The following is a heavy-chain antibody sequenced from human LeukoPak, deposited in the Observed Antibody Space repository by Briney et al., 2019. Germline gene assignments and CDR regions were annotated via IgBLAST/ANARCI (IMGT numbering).Heavy chain of an antibody. CDR1: RFTFSIYA. Sequence: PGGALRLSRSAPRFTFSIYAMHWVRPAPGKGVEYVSPIISKGGRKYYAGSVKGRFTISRDKSKNTLYLQMSSLKAGDTGEYYCVSRTTVTTSGPCWGQGTLVTVSS. CDR2: IISKGGRK. D-gene: IGHD4-17*01. V-gene: IGHV3-64D*06. CDR3: VSRTTVTTSGPC. J-gene: IGHJ4*02.